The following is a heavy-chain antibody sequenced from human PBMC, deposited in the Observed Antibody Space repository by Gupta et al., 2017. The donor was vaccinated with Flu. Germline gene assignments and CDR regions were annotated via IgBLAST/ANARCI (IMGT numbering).Heavy chain of an antibody. CDR2: ISAYNGNT. CDR3: ARGTRDYYYYGLDV. V-gene: IGHV1-18*01. J-gene: IGHJ6*02. Sequence: RQAPGRGLEWMGWISAYNGNTDYIQKLQGRVTMTTDTSTSTAYMELRSLTSDDTAVYYCARGTRDYYYYGLDVWGQGTTVIVSS.